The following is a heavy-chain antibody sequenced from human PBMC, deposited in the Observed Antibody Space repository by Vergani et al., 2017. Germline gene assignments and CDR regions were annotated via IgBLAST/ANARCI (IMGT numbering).Heavy chain of an antibody. CDR1: GFTFSACP. CDR2: ISVGGETK. J-gene: IGHJ5*02. V-gene: IGHV3-48*04. CDR3: GRKQSPASLMDKPIDI. D-gene: IGHD1/OR15-1a*01. Sequence: EVQLLQSGGGVIQPGGSVRLSCAASGFTFSACPMTWVRQAPGKGLEWLAHISVGGETKMYAESLKGRFTVSRDNTKNLLILQMNTLKVDDTATYYCGRKQSPASLMDKPIDIWGQGTLVTVSS.